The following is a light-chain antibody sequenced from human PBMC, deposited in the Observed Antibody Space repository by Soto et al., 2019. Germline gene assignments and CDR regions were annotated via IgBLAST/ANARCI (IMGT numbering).Light chain of an antibody. CDR3: GSYTSTDTPFV. J-gene: IGLJ1*01. Sequence: QSVLARPSSLSGSPGQSITISCTGTSTDVGGYNYVSWYQHHPGKGPKLIIYEVNNRPSGVSDRFSGSKSGNKASLTISNLEAEDESDYYCGSYTSTDTPFVFGTGTKVTVL. CDR1: STDVGGYNY. V-gene: IGLV2-14*01. CDR2: EVN.